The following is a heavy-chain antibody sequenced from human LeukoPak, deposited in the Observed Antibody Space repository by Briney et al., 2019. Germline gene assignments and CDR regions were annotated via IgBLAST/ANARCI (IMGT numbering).Heavy chain of an antibody. CDR2: IYYSGST. CDR1: GGSFSGYY. J-gene: IGHJ6*03. Sequence: SETLSLTCAVYGGSFSGYYWSWIRQPPGKGLEWIGYIYYSGSTNYNPSLKSRVTISVDTSKNQFSLKLSSVTAADTAVYYCARGTMVRGGDYYYYMDVWGKGTTVTISS. D-gene: IGHD3-10*01. V-gene: IGHV4-59*01. CDR3: ARGTMVRGGDYYYYMDV.